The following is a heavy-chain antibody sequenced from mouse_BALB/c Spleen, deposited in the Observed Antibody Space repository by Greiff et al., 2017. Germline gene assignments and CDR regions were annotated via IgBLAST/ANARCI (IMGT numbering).Heavy chain of an antibody. Sequence: DVHLVESGPGLVKPSQSLSLTCTVTGYSITSDYAWNWIRQFPGNKLEWMGYISYSGSTSYNPSLKSRISITRDTSKNQFFLQLNSVTTEDTATYYCATRGTTAFFDYWGQGTTLTVSS. J-gene: IGHJ2*01. CDR2: ISYSGST. CDR1: GYSITSDYA. V-gene: IGHV3-2*02. CDR3: ATRGTTAFFDY. D-gene: IGHD1-2*01.